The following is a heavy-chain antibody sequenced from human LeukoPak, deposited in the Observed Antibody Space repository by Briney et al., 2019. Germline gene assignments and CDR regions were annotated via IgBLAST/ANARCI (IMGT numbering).Heavy chain of an antibody. CDR1: GFTCDDYG. CDR3: ARDGSGSYYYYYYYMDV. J-gene: IGHJ6*03. V-gene: IGHV3-20*04. Sequence: PGGSLRLSCAASGFTCDDYGMSWVRQAPGKGLEWVSGINWNGGSTGYADSVKGRFTISRDNAKNSLYLQMNSLRAEDTALYYCARDGSGSYYYYYYYMDVWGKGTTVTVSS. D-gene: IGHD3-10*01. CDR2: INWNGGST.